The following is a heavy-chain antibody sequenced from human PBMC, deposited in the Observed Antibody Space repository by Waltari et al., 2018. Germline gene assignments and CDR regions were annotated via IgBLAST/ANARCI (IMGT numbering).Heavy chain of an antibody. J-gene: IGHJ6*03. D-gene: IGHD3-16*02. CDR3: ARGPRGVIVLYYYMDV. CDR2: IYYSGST. V-gene: IGHV4-39*07. CDR1: GGSISSSSYY. Sequence: QLQLQESGPGLVKPSETLSLTCTVSGGSISSSSYYWGWIRQPPGKGLEWIGSIYYSGSTYYNPSLKSRVTISVDTSKNQFSLKLSSVTAADTAVYYCARGPRGVIVLYYYMDVWGKGTTVTVSS.